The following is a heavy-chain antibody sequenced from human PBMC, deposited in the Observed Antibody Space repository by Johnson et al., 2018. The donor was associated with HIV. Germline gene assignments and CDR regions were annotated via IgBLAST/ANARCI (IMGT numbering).Heavy chain of an antibody. CDR1: GFTFSSYA. D-gene: IGHD2-21*02. CDR2: ISGSGGST. J-gene: IGHJ3*02. CDR3: AKGADGVGDCYSHFGAFDI. Sequence: EVQVVESGGGLVQPGGSLRLSCAASGFTFSSYAMSWVRQAPGKGLEWVSAISGSGGSTYYADSVKGRFTISRDNSKNTLYLQMNSLRAEDTAVYYCAKGADGVGDCYSHFGAFDIWGQGTMVTVSS. V-gene: IGHV3-23*04.